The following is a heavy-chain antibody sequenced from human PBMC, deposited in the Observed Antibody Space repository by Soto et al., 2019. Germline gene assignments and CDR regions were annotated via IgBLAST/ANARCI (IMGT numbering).Heavy chain of an antibody. CDR2: TIPTFGAG. CDR3: ARRQSNGYNRYFHS. D-gene: IGHD5-12*01. CDR1: GGTFSSNP. J-gene: IGHJ4*02. V-gene: IGHV1-69*06. Sequence: SVKVPCKASGGTFSSNPISWMRQAPGQGLEWVGGTIPTFGAGSYAQRFQGRVTITADKSTNTAYMELSNLRPEDTAVYYCARRQSNGYNRYFHSWGQGTLVTVSS.